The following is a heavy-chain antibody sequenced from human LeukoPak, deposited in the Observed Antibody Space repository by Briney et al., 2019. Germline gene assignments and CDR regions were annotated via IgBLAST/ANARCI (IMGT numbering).Heavy chain of an antibody. J-gene: IGHJ4*02. Sequence: SETLSLTCAVYGGSFSGYYWSWIRRPPGKGLEWIGEINHSGSTNYNPSLKSRVTISVDTSRNQFSLKLSSVTAADTAVYYCARGRGSGSYYFGVLKERSEYYFDYWGQGTLVTVSS. CDR2: INHSGST. CDR3: ARGRGSGSYYFGVLKERSEYYFDY. V-gene: IGHV4-34*01. D-gene: IGHD3-10*01. CDR1: GGSFSGYY.